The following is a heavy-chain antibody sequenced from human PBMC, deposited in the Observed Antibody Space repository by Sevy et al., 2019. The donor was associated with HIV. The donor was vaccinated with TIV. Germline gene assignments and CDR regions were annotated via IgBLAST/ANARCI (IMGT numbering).Heavy chain of an antibody. CDR3: ARRYSYETTDYEWGIDY. CDR2: ISTYNGKT. J-gene: IGHJ4*02. CDR1: GYSFTNYG. Sequence: ASVKVSCKTSGYSFTNYGVIWVRQAPGQGLEWMGWISTYNGKTKYAETVQGRVTMTTDTSTSTVYMELTSLRSDDTAVYYCARRYSYETTDYEWGIDYWGQGTLVTVSS. D-gene: IGHD3-16*01. V-gene: IGHV1-18*01.